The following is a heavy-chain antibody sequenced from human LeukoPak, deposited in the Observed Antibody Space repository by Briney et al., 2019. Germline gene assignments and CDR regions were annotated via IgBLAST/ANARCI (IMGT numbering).Heavy chain of an antibody. Sequence: GASVKVSCKASGYTFSNYDINWVRQATGQGLEWMGYMNPKSGHTVYAQKFQGRVTMTRDTSISTAYMELSSLRFDDTAVYYCARVPRESNSHWGQGTLVTVSS. CDR3: ARVPRESNSH. V-gene: IGHV1-8*01. CDR1: GYTFSNYD. CDR2: MNPKSGHT. D-gene: IGHD1-1*01. J-gene: IGHJ4*02.